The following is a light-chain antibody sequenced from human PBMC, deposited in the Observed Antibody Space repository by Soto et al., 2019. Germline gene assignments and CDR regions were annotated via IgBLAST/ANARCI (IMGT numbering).Light chain of an antibody. CDR1: SSNIGSNT. V-gene: IGLV1-44*01. J-gene: IGLJ2*01. Sequence: QPVLTQPPSASGTPGQRVTISCSGSSSNIGSNTVNWYQQVPGTAPKLLIYSNNQRPSGVPDRFSGSKSGTSASLAISGLQSEDEADYYCAAWDGSLNGVVFGGGTKLTVL. CDR2: SNN. CDR3: AAWDGSLNGVV.